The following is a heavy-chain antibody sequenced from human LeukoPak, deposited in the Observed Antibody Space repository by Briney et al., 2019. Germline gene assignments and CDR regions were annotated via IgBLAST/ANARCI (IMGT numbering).Heavy chain of an antibody. CDR3: ARALAQDAFDI. D-gene: IGHD5-12*01. CDR2: ISSSSSYI. CDR1: GFTFSSYG. J-gene: IGHJ3*02. V-gene: IGHV3-21*01. Sequence: GGSLRLSCAASGFTFSSYGMHWVRQAPGKGLEWVSSISSSSSYIYYADSVKGRFTISRDNAKNSLYLQMNSLRAEDTAVYYCARALAQDAFDIWGQGTMVTVSS.